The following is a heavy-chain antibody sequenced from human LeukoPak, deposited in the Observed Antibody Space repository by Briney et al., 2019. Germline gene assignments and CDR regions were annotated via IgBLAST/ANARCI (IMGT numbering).Heavy chain of an antibody. V-gene: IGHV1-18*01. J-gene: IGHJ2*01. CDR1: GYTFTSYD. CDR2: ISVYNGNT. CDR3: ARAGSGYYRYFDL. D-gene: IGHD3-22*01. Sequence: GASVKVSCKASGYTFTSYDINWVRQAPGQGLEWMGWISVYNGNTNYAQKLQGRVTMTTDTSTSTAYMELRSLRSDDTAVYYCARAGSGYYRYFDLWGRGTLVTVSS.